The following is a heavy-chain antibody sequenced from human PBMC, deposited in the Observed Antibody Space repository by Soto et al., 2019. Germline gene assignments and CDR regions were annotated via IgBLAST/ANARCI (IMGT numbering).Heavy chain of an antibody. CDR3: AHRPIISYYDSSGARIT. J-gene: IGHJ5*02. CDR2: IYWNDDK. Sequence: SGPTLVKPTQTLTLTCTFSGFSLSTSGVGVGWIRQPPGKALEWLALIYWNDDKRYSPSLKSRLTITKDTSKNQVVLTMTNMDPVDTATYYCAHRPIISYYDSSGARITWGQGTLVTVSS. V-gene: IGHV2-5*01. CDR1: GFSLSTSGVG. D-gene: IGHD3-22*01.